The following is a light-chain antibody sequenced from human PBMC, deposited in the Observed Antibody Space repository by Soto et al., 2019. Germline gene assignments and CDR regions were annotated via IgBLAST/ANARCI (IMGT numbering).Light chain of an antibody. V-gene: IGKV3-20*01. J-gene: IGKJ1*01. CDR1: QALKRSF. CDR3: QQYDHSPRT. Sequence: IGLTPAPGTLPFSPGARASLPCRASQALKRSFLAWYQHKPGQSPRLLISGVSSRAAGVPDRFSGSGSGTDFTLTISRLEPQDSAVYFCQQYDHSPRTFGQGTKVDIK. CDR2: GVS.